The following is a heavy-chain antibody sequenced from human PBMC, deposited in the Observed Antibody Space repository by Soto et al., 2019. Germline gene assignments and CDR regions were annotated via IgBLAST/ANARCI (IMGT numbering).Heavy chain of an antibody. J-gene: IGHJ4*02. D-gene: IGHD6-13*01. CDR1: GFTFSSYG. Sequence: QVQLVESGGGVVQPGRSLRLSCAASGFTFSSYGMHWVRQAPGKGLEWGAVIWYDGSNKYYADSVKGRFTISRDNSKNTLYLQMNSLRAEDTAVYYCARARSRSSSWYDYWGQGTLVTVSS. CDR3: ARARSRSSSWYDY. V-gene: IGHV3-33*01. CDR2: IWYDGSNK.